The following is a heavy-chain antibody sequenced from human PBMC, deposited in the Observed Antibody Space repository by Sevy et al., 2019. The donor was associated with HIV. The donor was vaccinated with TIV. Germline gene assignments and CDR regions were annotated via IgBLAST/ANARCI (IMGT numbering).Heavy chain of an antibody. J-gene: IGHJ6*02. V-gene: IGHV1-69*13. CDR3: AGFGHCSSTSCYTWGDYYYGMDV. D-gene: IGHD2-2*02. Sequence: ASVKVSCKASGGTFSSYAISWVRQAPGQGLEWMGGIIPIFGTANYAQKFQGRVTITADESTSTAYMELSSLRSEDTAVYYCAGFGHCSSTSCYTWGDYYYGMDVWGQGTTVTVSS. CDR2: IIPIFGTA. CDR1: GGTFSSYA.